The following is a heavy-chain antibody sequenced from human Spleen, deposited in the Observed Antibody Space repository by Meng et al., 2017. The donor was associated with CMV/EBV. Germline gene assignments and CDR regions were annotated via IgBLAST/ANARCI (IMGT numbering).Heavy chain of an antibody. CDR3: ARVEVRDSSDAYFDY. CDR1: VPSNSAA. Sequence: VPSNSAAWNWLEESPSRGLDWMERKYYRSKWYNDYAVSVKSRITINPDTSKNQFSLQLNSVTPENTAVYYCARVEVRDSSDAYFDYWGQGTLVTVSS. J-gene: IGHJ4*02. V-gene: IGHV6-1*01. CDR2: KYYRSKWYN. D-gene: IGHD3-22*01.